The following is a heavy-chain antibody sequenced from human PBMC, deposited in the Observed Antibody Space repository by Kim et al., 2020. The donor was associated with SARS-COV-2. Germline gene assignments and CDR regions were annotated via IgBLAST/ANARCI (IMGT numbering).Heavy chain of an antibody. Sequence: SETLSLTCTVSGGSISSSSYYWGWIRQPPGKGLEWIGSIYYSGSTYYNPSLKSRVTISVDTSKNQFSLKLSSVTAADTAVYYCARRGHKLGRGDGYNPPDYWGRGTLVTVSS. D-gene: IGHD3-10*01. J-gene: IGHJ4*02. CDR2: IYYSGST. CDR3: ARRGHKLGRGDGYNPPDY. CDR1: GGSISSSSYY. V-gene: IGHV4-39*01.